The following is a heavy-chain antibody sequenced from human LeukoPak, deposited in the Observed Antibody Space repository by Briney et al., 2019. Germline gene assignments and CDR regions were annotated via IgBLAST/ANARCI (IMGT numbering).Heavy chain of an antibody. CDR1: GFAFSSYE. Sequence: GGSLRLSCAASGFAFSSYEMNWARQAPGRGLEWVSYISSDSRTIYYADSVKGRFTISRDNAKNSLYLQMKSLRDEDTAVYYCARYGSGTSYITNYFDYWGQGTLVTVSS. J-gene: IGHJ4*02. CDR2: ISSDSRTI. D-gene: IGHD3-10*01. CDR3: ARYGSGTSYITNYFDY. V-gene: IGHV3-48*02.